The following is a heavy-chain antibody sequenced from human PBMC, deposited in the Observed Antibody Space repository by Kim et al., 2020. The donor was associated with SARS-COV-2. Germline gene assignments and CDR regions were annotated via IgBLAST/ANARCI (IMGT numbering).Heavy chain of an antibody. CDR3: ARWNFDYGDYHFDY. V-gene: IGHV1-8*01. J-gene: IGHJ4*02. Sequence: AKKFQGRVTMTRNTSISTAYMELSSLRSEDTAMYYCARWNFDYGDYHFDYWGQGTLVTVSS. D-gene: IGHD4-17*01.